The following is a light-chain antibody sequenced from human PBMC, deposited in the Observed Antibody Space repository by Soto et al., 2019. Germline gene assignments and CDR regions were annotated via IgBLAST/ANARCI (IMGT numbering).Light chain of an antibody. J-gene: IGKJ4*01. CDR1: QSISSW. CDR2: KAH. V-gene: IGKV1-5*03. CDR3: QHYESYTMT. Sequence: DSQMTQYPSTLSASIGDRVTITCRAGQSISSWLAWYQQKPGKAPKLLISKAHTLQSVVPPRFSGSGSGTEFALTISSLQPDDFATDYCQHYESYTMTFGGGTKVEIK.